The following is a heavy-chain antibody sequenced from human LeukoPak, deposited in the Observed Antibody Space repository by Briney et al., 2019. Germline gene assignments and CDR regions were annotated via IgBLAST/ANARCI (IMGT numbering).Heavy chain of an antibody. CDR1: GGSISSYY. D-gene: IGHD2-15*01. J-gene: IGHJ5*02. CDR3: ARSVVAATWWFDP. Sequence: SETLSLTCTVSGGSISSYYWSWIRQPPGKGLEWIGYIYYSGSTNYNPYLKSRVTISVDTSKNQFSLKLSSVTAADTAVYYCARSVVAATWWFDPWGQGTLVTVSS. V-gene: IGHV4-59*01. CDR2: IYYSGST.